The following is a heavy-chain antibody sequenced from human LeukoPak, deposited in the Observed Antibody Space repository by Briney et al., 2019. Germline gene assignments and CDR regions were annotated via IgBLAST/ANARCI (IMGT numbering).Heavy chain of an antibody. Sequence: SVKVSCKASGGIFSTYAISWVRQAPGQGLEWMGGIMPMFATTSYAQRFQDRVTITADKATTTAYMELNSLTSEDTAIYYCARGARFVADCRSSSCYTPDFWGQGTLVTVSS. V-gene: IGHV1-69*06. CDR2: IMPMFATT. D-gene: IGHD2-2*02. CDR3: ARGARFVADCRSSSCYTPDF. CDR1: GGIFSTYA. J-gene: IGHJ4*02.